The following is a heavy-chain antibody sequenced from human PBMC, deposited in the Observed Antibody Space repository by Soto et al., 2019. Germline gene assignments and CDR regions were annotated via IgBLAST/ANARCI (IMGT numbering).Heavy chain of an antibody. CDR2: GYYSGGT. CDR1: GGSINNYW. D-gene: IGHD3-10*01. J-gene: IGHJ6*03. V-gene: IGHV4-59*01. Sequence: QVQLQESGPGLVRPSETLSLTCNVSGGSINNYWWGWIRQPPGKGLEWVGCGYYSGGTNYNPSLKSRLTISADKAMNQFSLRLSSVTAADTAVYFCARGVRDNLQRSYYVAVWGKGTTITVSS. CDR3: ARGVRDNLQRSYYVAV.